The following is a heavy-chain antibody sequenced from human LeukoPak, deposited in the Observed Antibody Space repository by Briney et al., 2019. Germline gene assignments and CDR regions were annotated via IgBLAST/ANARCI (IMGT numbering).Heavy chain of an antibody. D-gene: IGHD1-26*01. CDR3: ARALKSIVGATGVGFY. V-gene: IGHV1-2*06. CDR1: VYTFTRYY. CDR2: IHSNRGRT. Sequence: GASVKVSCKASVYTFTRYYMHWVRQAPGQGLEWRGRIHSNRGRTNYAQEFRGRVAMTRDTSNSTVYMELSRLRSDDTAVYYCARALKSIVGATGVGFYWGQGTLVTVSS. J-gene: IGHJ4*02.